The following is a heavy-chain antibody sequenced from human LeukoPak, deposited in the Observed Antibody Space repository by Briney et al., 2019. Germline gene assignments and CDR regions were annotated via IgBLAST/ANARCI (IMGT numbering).Heavy chain of an antibody. CDR3: ARELPGGSGIY. Sequence: SQTLSLTCAVYGGSFSGYYWSWIRQPPGKGLEWIGEIYHSGSTNYNPSLKSRVTISVDKSKNQFSLKLSSVTAADTAVYYCARELPGGSGIYWGQGTLVTVSS. V-gene: IGHV4-34*01. J-gene: IGHJ4*02. CDR1: GGSFSGYY. D-gene: IGHD3-10*01. CDR2: IYHSGST.